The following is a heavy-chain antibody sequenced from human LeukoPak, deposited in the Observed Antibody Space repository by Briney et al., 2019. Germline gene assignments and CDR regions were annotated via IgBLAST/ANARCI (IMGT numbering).Heavy chain of an antibody. CDR2: IRYDGSNK. D-gene: IGHD7-27*01. V-gene: IGHV3-30*02. Sequence: PGGSLRLSCAASGFTFSSYGMHWVRQAPGKGLEWVAFIRYDGSNKYYADSVKGRFTISRDNSKNTLYLQMNSLRAEDTAVYYCARDLNGDFGDLDYWGQGTLVTVSS. J-gene: IGHJ4*02. CDR1: GFTFSSYG. CDR3: ARDLNGDFGDLDY.